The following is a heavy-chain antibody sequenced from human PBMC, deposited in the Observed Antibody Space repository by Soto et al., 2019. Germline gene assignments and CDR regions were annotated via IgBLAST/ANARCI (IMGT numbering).Heavy chain of an antibody. CDR2: IWFDGSNK. V-gene: IGHV3-33*01. Sequence: GGSLRLSCAASGFTLRSYGMHWVRQAPGKGLEWVAVIWFDGSNKFYADSVKGRFTISRDNSKNTVSLQMNSLRDEDSAAYYCATTGPYWGQGTLVTVSS. J-gene: IGHJ4*02. CDR1: GFTLRSYG. CDR3: ATTGPY.